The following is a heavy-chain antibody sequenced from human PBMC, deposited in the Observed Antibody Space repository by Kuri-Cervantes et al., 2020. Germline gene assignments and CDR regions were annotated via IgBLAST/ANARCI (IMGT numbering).Heavy chain of an antibody. CDR1: GGSFSGYY. D-gene: IGHD1-26*01. CDR3: ARGAGIDY. Sequence: SETLSLTCAVYGGSFSGYYWSWIRQPPGKGLEWIGEINHSGSTNYNPSLKSRVTISVDTSKNQFSLKLSSVTAADTAVYYCARGAGIDYWGQGTLVTVSS. J-gene: IGHJ4*02. CDR2: INHSGST. V-gene: IGHV4-34*01.